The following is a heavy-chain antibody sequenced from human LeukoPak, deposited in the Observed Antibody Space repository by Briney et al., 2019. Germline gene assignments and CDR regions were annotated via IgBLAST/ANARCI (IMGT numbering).Heavy chain of an antibody. CDR3: ARNPLRFLENYYYYGMDV. Sequence: ASVRVSCKASGGTFSSYAISWVRQAPGQGLEWMGGIIPIFGTANYAQKFQGRVTITADESTSTACMELSSLRSEDTAVYYCARNPLRFLENYYYYGMDVWGQGTTFTVSS. D-gene: IGHD3-3*01. J-gene: IGHJ6*02. CDR2: IIPIFGTA. V-gene: IGHV1-69*13. CDR1: GGTFSSYA.